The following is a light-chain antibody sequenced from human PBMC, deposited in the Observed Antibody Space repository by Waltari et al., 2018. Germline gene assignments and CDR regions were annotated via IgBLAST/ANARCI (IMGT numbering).Light chain of an antibody. Sequence: EIVLTQSPATLSLSPVERATLSCRASQSVSSYLAWYQQKPGQAPRLLIYDASKMATGTPARFSGSGSGTDFTLTISSLEPEDFAVYYCQQGINWPLTFGQGTRLEIK. CDR2: DAS. J-gene: IGKJ5*01. CDR1: QSVSSY. V-gene: IGKV3-11*01. CDR3: QQGINWPLT.